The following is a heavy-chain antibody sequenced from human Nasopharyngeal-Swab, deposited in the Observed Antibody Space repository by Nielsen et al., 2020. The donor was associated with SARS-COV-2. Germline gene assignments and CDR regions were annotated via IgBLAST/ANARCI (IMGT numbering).Heavy chain of an antibody. CDR1: GYTFISYY. CDR2: INPRDGST. Sequence: ASVKVSCKASGYTFISYYMYWVRQAPGQGLELMGVINPRDGSTTYTQKFQGRVTMTRDTSTTTVYMELSSLRSDDTAVYYCARASVSSTGLGWFDPWGQGTPVTVSS. CDR3: ARASVSSTGLGWFDP. D-gene: IGHD2-8*02. V-gene: IGHV1-46*01. J-gene: IGHJ5*02.